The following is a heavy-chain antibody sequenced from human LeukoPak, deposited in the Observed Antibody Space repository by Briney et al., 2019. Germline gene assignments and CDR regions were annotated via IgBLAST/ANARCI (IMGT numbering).Heavy chain of an antibody. J-gene: IGHJ4*02. V-gene: IGHV2-26*01. Sequence: SGPVLLKPTETLTLTCTVSGFSLSNARMGVSWIRQPPGKALEWLAHIFSNDEKSYSTSLKSRLTISKDTSKSQVVLTMTNMDPVDTATYYCARGRYDFWSGYYTFDYWGQGTLVTVSS. D-gene: IGHD3-3*01. CDR1: GFSLSNARMG. CDR3: ARGRYDFWSGYYTFDY. CDR2: IFSNDEK.